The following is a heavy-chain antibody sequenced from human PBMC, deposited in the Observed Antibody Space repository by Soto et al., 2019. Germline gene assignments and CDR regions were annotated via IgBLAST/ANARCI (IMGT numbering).Heavy chain of an antibody. D-gene: IGHD2-2*03. V-gene: IGHV1-69*13. J-gene: IGHJ6*02. CDR1: GGTFSSHA. Sequence: SVKVSCKASGGTFSSHAISWVRQAPGRGLEWLGGIIPIFGTTNYAQNFRARVTITADESTSTAYMELSSLTSEDTAVYYCGSVGYCSSTNCLFYYYHYGMDVWGQGTTVTVSS. CDR3: GSVGYCSSTNCLFYYYHYGMDV. CDR2: IIPIFGTT.